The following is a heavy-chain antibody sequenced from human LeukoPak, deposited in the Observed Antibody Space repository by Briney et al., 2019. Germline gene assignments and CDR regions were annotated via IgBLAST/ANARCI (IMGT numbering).Heavy chain of an antibody. CDR1: GYTFTGYY. CDR3: ARSYYDSSGYYPGDY. J-gene: IGHJ4*02. V-gene: IGHV1-2*02. D-gene: IGHD3-22*01. CDR2: INPNSGGT. Sequence: ASVKVSCKASGYTFTGYYMHWVRQAPGQGLEWMGWINPNSGGTNYAQKLQGRVTMTTDTSTSTAYMELRSLRSDDTAVYYCARSYYDSSGYYPGDYWGQGTLVTVSS.